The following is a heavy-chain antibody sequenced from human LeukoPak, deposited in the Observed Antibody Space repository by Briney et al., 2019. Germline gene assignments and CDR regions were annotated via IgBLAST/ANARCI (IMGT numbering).Heavy chain of an antibody. CDR1: GFAFSDHY. CDR3: VWGAYFDHSGLFNY. D-gene: IGHD3-22*01. CDR2: IKNKANSYAT. V-gene: IGHV3-72*01. J-gene: IGHJ4*02. Sequence: GGSLRLSCAASGFAFSDHYMDWVRQAPGKGLGWVGRIKNKANSYATDYAASVKGRFTISRDDSKNSLYLQMNSLKTEDTAVYYCVWGAYFDHSGLFNYWGQGTLVTVSS.